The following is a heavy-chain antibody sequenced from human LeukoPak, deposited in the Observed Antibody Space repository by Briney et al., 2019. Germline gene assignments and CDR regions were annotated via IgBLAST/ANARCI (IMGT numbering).Heavy chain of an antibody. Sequence: PSETLSLTCTVSGGPISGSYWSWIRQSPGKGLEWIGYISYTGSTNYNPSLKSRVTISVDASKNQFSLKLSSVTAADTAVYHCARVHYSGSGLSSYFDYWGQGTLVTVSS. J-gene: IGHJ4*02. D-gene: IGHD3-10*01. V-gene: IGHV4-59*01. CDR2: ISYTGST. CDR1: GGPISGSY. CDR3: ARVHYSGSGLSSYFDY.